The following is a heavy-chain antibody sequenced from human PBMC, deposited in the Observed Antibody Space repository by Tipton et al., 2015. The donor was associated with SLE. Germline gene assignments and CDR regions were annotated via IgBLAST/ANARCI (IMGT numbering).Heavy chain of an antibody. V-gene: IGHV1-69*01. D-gene: IGHD2-21*02. J-gene: IGHJ6*03. CDR3: ARALLFGLEESYFYFMDV. Sequence: QSGAEVKKPGSSVKVSCKASGGSSSYFAINWVRQAPGQGLEWLGGIIPLFRTTSYAQKFQGRVTIVADESTSTAYMELSSLTSEDSAVYYCARALLFGLEESYFYFMDVWDKGTTVIVSS. CDR1: GGSSSYFA. CDR2: IIPLFRTT.